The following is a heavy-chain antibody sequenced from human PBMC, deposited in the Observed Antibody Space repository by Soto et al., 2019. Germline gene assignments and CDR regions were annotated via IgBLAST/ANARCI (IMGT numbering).Heavy chain of an antibody. Sequence: QLQLQESGPGLVKPSETLSLTCTVSGGSTSSSSYQWVWIRRPPGKGLEWIGNVYYNGNTYYNPSLKSRLTISVDTSNNQFSLKVKSVTAADTAVYYCARLSGSYNDRYFDYWGQGTLVTVSS. V-gene: IGHV4-39*01. CDR3: ARLSGSYNDRYFDY. D-gene: IGHD1-26*01. CDR2: VYYNGNT. CDR1: GGSTSSSSYQ. J-gene: IGHJ4*02.